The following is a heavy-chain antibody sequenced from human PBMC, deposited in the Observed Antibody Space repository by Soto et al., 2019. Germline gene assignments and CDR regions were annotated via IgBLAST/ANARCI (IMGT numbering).Heavy chain of an antibody. J-gene: IGHJ4*02. CDR2: ISAYNGNT. D-gene: IGHD3-9*01. CDR1: GYTVTSYG. CDR3: ARSVLRYFDWPDY. Sequence: ASVKVSCEASGYTVTSYGISWVRQAPGQGLEWMGWISAYNGNTNYAQKLQGRVTMTTDTSTSTAYMELRSLRSDDTAVYYCARSVLRYFDWPDYWGQGTLVPVSS. V-gene: IGHV1-18*04.